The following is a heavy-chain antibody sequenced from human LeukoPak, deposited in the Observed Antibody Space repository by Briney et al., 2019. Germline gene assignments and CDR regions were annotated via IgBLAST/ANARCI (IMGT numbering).Heavy chain of an antibody. CDR1: GYTFTSYD. V-gene: IGHV1-8*01. CDR3: ARRSDDYDSSAYYH. Sequence: ASVKVSCKASGYTFTSYDINWVRQATGQGLEWMGWMNPNSGNTGYAQKFQGRDTMTMDPSISTAYMELSSLRSEDTAVYYCARRSDDYDSSAYYHWGQGTLVTVSS. J-gene: IGHJ4*02. D-gene: IGHD3-22*01. CDR2: MNPNSGNT.